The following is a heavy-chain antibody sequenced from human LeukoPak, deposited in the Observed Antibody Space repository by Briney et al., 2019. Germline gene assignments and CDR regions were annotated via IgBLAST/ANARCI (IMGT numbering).Heavy chain of an antibody. CDR2: IKEDGSEE. Sequence: GGSLRLSCAASGFTFSTYWMSWVSQAPGKGLEWVANIKEDGSEEYYVDSVKGRFTISRDNAKNSLYLQMNGLRAEDTAVYYCARVAGYRNTYYYYGMDVWGQGTTVTVSS. CDR1: GFTFSTYW. V-gene: IGHV3-7*01. D-gene: IGHD5-24*01. CDR3: ARVAGYRNTYYYYGMDV. J-gene: IGHJ6*02.